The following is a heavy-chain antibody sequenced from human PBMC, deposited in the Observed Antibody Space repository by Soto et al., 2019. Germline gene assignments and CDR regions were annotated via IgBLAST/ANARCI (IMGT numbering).Heavy chain of an antibody. D-gene: IGHD2-8*01. CDR2: IYYSGIT. J-gene: IGHJ6*02. CDR1: GGSISSSSYY. Sequence: SETLSLTCTVSGGSISSSSYYWGWILQPPGKGLELIWTIYYSGITYYNPSLKSRVTISVDTSKNQFSLKLSSVTAADTAVYYCARSNKGTFVIMVYDPPLYGMDVWGQGTTVTVSS. CDR3: ARSNKGTFVIMVYDPPLYGMDV. V-gene: IGHV4-39*01.